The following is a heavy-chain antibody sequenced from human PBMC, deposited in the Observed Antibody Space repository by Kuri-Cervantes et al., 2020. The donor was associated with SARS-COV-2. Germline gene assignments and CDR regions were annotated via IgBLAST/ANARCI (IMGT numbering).Heavy chain of an antibody. Sequence: SCAVSGGSISSGGYSWSWIRQPPGKGLEWIGYIYHSGSTYYNPSLKSRVTISVDTSKNQFSLKLSSVTAADTTVYYCAIINWNRFDYWGQGTLVTVSS. CDR1: GGSISSGGYS. D-gene: IGHD1-1*01. V-gene: IGHV4-30-2*03. CDR3: AIINWNRFDY. CDR2: IYHSGST. J-gene: IGHJ4*02.